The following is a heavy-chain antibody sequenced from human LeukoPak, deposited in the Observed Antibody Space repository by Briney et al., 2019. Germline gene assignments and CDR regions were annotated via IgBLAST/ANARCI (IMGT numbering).Heavy chain of an antibody. CDR1: GGSISSYY. J-gene: IGHJ4*02. Sequence: SETLSLTCTVSGGSISSYYWSWIRQPPGKGLEWIGYIYYSGSTNYNPSLKSRVTISVDTSKNQFSLKLSSVTAADTAVYYCARDRGHQDTAMVPDYWGQGTLVTVSS. CDR2: IYYSGST. D-gene: IGHD5-18*01. V-gene: IGHV4-59*01. CDR3: ARDRGHQDTAMVPDY.